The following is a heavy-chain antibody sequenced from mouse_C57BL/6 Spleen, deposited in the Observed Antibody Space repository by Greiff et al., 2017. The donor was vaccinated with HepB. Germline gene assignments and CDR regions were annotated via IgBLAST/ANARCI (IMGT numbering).Heavy chain of an antibody. Sequence: VQLQESGAELVRPGASVTLSCKASGYTFTDYEMHWVKQTPVHGLEWIGAIDPETGGTAYNQKFKGKAILTADKSSSTAYMELRSLTSEDSAVYYCTRANWGGYWGQGTTLTVSS. V-gene: IGHV1-15*01. CDR1: GYTFTDYE. CDR2: IDPETGGT. J-gene: IGHJ2*01. CDR3: TRANWGGY. D-gene: IGHD4-1*01.